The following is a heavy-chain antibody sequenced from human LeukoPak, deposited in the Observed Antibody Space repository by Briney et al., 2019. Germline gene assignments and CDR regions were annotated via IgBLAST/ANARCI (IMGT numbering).Heavy chain of an antibody. J-gene: IGHJ4*02. CDR2: ISGPGGST. CDR1: GFAFSSYA. D-gene: IGHD3-10*01. CDR3: AGSYYNVFDY. Sequence: GGSLRLSCAASGFAFSSYAMTWVRQAPRKGLEWVSGISGPGGSTYYADSVKGRFTISRDNSKNTLYLQMNSLRAEDTAVYYCAGSYYNVFDYWGQGTLVTVSS. V-gene: IGHV3-23*01.